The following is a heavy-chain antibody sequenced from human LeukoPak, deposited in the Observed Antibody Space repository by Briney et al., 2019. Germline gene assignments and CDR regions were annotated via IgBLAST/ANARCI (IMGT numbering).Heavy chain of an antibody. CDR1: GFTVSSNS. CDR3: ARRAGAYSHPYDY. J-gene: IGHJ4*02. CDR2: IYSDNT. D-gene: IGHD4/OR15-4a*01. Sequence: GGSLRLSCTVSGFTVSSNSMSWVRQAPGKGLEWVSFIYSDNTHYSYSVTGRFTISIYNSNNTLYLQMNSLRAEDTAVYYCARRAGAYSHPYDYWGQGTLVTVSS. V-gene: IGHV3-53*01.